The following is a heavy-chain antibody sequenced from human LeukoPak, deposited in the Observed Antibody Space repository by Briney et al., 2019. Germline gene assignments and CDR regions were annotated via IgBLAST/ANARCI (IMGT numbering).Heavy chain of an antibody. V-gene: IGHV3-30*02. CDR1: GFTFSRYG. CDR3: ARRAGAYSHPYDY. CDR2: TRFDGKNK. Sequence: GGSLRLSCAASGFTFSRYGMHWVRQAPGKGLEWVSFTRFDGKNKYYADSVKGRFTISKDSSKNTLYLQMNSLRAEDTAVYYCARRAGAYSHPYDYWGQGTLVTVSS. D-gene: IGHD4/OR15-4a*01. J-gene: IGHJ4*02.